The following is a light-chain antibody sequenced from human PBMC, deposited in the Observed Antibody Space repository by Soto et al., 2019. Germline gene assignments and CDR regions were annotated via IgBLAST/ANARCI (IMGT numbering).Light chain of an antibody. J-gene: IGLJ2*01. CDR1: SSDVGGYNY. CDR2: EVS. V-gene: IGLV2-14*01. Sequence: QPVLTQPASVSGSPGQSITISCTGTSSDVGGYNYVSWYQQHPGKAPKLMIYEVSNRPSGVSNRFSGSKSGNTASLTTSGLQAEDEADYYCSSYTSSSTLVVFGGGTQLTVL. CDR3: SSYTSSSTLVV.